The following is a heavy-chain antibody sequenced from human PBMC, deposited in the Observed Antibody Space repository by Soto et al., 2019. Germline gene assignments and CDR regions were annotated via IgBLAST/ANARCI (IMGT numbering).Heavy chain of an antibody. J-gene: IGHJ4*02. Sequence: PGGSLRLSCAASGFTFSSYAMSWVRQAPGKGLEWVSAISGSGGSTYYADSVKGRFTIPRDNSKNTLYLQMNSLRAEDTAVYYCARQTTVTTRALFDYWGQGTLVTVSS. CDR2: ISGSGGST. CDR3: ARQTTVTTRALFDY. V-gene: IGHV3-23*01. D-gene: IGHD4-17*01. CDR1: GFTFSSYA.